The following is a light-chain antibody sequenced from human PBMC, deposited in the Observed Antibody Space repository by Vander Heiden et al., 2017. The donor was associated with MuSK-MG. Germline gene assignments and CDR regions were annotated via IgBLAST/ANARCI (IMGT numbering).Light chain of an antibody. V-gene: IGKV3-20*01. CDR2: GAS. CDR3: QQDGSSTGT. Sequence: IVFTQSPGTLSLSPGERATLACRASQSVSSSYLAWYQQKPGQAPRLLIYGASSRATGIPDRFSGSGSGTDFTLTISILEPEDFAVYYCQQDGSSTGTFGQGTKVEIK. CDR1: QSVSSSY. J-gene: IGKJ1*01.